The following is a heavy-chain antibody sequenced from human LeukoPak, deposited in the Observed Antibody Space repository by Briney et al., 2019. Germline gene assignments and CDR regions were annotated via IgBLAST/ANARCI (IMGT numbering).Heavy chain of an antibody. CDR3: ARSMGVRAFTIFGVENWFDP. Sequence: ASVKVSCKASGYTFSGYGLTWVRQAPGQGLEWMGWINAFNGNRNYAQRLQGRVTMTTDTSTSTAYMELRSLRSDDTAVYYCARSMGVRAFTIFGVENWFDPWGQGTLVTVSS. J-gene: IGHJ5*02. CDR2: INAFNGNR. CDR1: GYTFSGYG. D-gene: IGHD3-3*01. V-gene: IGHV1-18*01.